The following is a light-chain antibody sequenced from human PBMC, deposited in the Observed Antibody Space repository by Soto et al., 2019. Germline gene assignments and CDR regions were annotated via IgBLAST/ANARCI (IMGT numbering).Light chain of an antibody. CDR3: SSYTTSSTSV. Sequence: QSVLTLPASVSGSPGQSITISCTGTSSDVGGYNFVSWYQQHPGKAPKLMIFEISNRPSEVSNRFSGSKSGNTASLTISGVQAEDEAHYYCSSYTTSSTSVFGTGTKVTVL. V-gene: IGLV2-14*01. CDR1: SSDVGGYNF. CDR2: EIS. J-gene: IGLJ1*01.